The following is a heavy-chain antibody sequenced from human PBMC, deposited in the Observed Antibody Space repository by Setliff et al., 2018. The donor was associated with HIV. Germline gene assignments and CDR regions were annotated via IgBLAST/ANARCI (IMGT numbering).Heavy chain of an antibody. CDR2: ISYSGKT. D-gene: IGHD4-17*01. J-gene: IGHJ6*03. CDR3: ARVVDGDSGFYYFYYMDV. V-gene: IGHV4-39*07. CDR1: GVPTSASTYY. Sequence: SETLSLTCTVSGVPTSASTYYWGWIRQPPGKGLDWIGYISYSGKTYYNPSLESRVTMSVDTSKKQFSLKLPSVTAADTAVYYCARVVDGDSGFYYFYYMDVWGEGTTVTVSS.